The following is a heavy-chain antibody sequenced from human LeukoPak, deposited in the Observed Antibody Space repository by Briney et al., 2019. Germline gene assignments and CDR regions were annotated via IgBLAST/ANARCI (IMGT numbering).Heavy chain of an antibody. CDR1: GGTFSSYA. Sequence: SVKVSCKASGGTFSSYAISWVRQAPGQGLEWMGVMIPIFGTANYAQKFQGRVTITADESTSTAYMELSSLRSEDTAVYYCAREGGSSSWYVHDAFDIWGQGTMVTVSS. V-gene: IGHV1-69*13. CDR3: AREGGSSSWYVHDAFDI. CDR2: MIPIFGTA. J-gene: IGHJ3*02. D-gene: IGHD6-13*01.